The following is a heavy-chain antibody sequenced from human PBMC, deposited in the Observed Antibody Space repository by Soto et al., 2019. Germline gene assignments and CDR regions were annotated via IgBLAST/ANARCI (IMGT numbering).Heavy chain of an antibody. CDR1: GYTFTSYD. CDR2: MNPNSGNT. CDR3: ARTHEHYDILTGPYYYMDV. V-gene: IGHV1-8*01. J-gene: IGHJ6*03. D-gene: IGHD3-9*01. Sequence: ASVKVSCKASGYTFTSYDINWVRQATGQGLEWMGWMNPNSGNTGYAQKFQGRVTMTRNTSISTAYMELSSLRSEDTAVYYCARTHEHYDILTGPYYYMDVWGKGTTVTVSS.